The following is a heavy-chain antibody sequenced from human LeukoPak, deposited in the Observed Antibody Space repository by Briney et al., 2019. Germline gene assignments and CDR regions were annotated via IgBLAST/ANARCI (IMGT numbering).Heavy chain of an antibody. V-gene: IGHV4-34*01. CDR3: ARGTVVRDYYYYYMDV. J-gene: IGHJ6*03. D-gene: IGHD3-22*01. CDR2: INHSGST. Sequence: SETLSLTCAVYGRSFSGYYWSWLRQPPGKGLEWIGVINHSGSTNYNPSLKSRVTISVDTSKNQFSLKLSSVTAADTAVYYCARGTVVRDYYYYYMDVWGKGTTVTVSS. CDR1: GRSFSGYY.